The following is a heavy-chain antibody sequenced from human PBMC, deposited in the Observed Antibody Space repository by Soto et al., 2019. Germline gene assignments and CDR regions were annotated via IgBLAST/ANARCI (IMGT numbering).Heavy chain of an antibody. J-gene: IGHJ4*02. V-gene: IGHV4-39*01. Sequence: QLQLQESGPGLVKPSETLSLTCTVSGGSISSSSYYWGWIRQPPGKGLEWIGSTYYSGSTYYNPSLKSRVTISVDPSNNQFSLKLSSVTAADTAVYYCARGFLVVVAATEDWGQGTLVTVSS. CDR1: GGSISSSSYY. CDR2: TYYSGST. D-gene: IGHD2-15*01. CDR3: ARGFLVVVAATED.